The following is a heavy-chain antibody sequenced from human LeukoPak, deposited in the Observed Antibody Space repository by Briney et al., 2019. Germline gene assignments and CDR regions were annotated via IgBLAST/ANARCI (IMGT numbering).Heavy chain of an antibody. Sequence: ASVKVSCKASGGTFSSYAISWVRQAPGQRLEWIGGIIPLFGTANYAQKFQGRVTITADESTRTAYMELSSLRSEDTAVYYCARGVLFYYYYYMDVWGKGTTVTVSS. D-gene: IGHD2-21*01. CDR2: IIPLFGTA. CDR3: ARGVLFYYYYYMDV. CDR1: GGTFSSYA. V-gene: IGHV1-69*13. J-gene: IGHJ6*03.